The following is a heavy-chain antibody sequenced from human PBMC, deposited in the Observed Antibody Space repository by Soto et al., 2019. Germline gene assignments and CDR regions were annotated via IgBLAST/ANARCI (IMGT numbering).Heavy chain of an antibody. V-gene: IGHV1-8*01. CDR3: ARLWSYGDYVAFDI. D-gene: IGHD4-17*01. CDR2: MNPNSGNT. J-gene: IGHJ3*02. CDR1: RYSFTSYD. Sequence: SVKVCWEACRYSFTSYDINWVRHATGQGLEWMGWMNPNSGNTGYAQKFQGRVTMTRNTSISTAYMELSSLRSEDTAVYYCARLWSYGDYVAFDIWGQGTMVTVSS.